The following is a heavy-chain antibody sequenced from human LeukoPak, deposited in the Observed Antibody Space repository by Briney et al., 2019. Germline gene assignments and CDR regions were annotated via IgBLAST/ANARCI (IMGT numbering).Heavy chain of an antibody. CDR1: GGSISSSSYY. CDR3: AREAAAGLNTIDY. J-gene: IGHJ4*02. Sequence: SETLSLTCTVSGGSISSSSYYWGWIRQPPGKGLEWIGSIYYSGSTYYNPSLKSRVTISVDTSKNQFSLKLSSVTAADTAVYYCAREAAAGLNTIDYWGQGTLVTVSS. V-gene: IGHV4-39*07. D-gene: IGHD6-13*01. CDR2: IYYSGST.